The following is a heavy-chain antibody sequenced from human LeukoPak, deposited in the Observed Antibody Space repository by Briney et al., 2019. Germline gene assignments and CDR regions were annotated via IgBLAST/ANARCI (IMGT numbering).Heavy chain of an antibody. Sequence: ASVKVSCKASGYTFTRFYMHWVRQAPGQGLEWMGIINPSGGSTSYAQKFQGRVTMTRDTSTSTAYMELSSLRSEDTAVYYCARGMVVVAGTGDYWGQGTLVTVSS. V-gene: IGHV1-46*01. CDR2: INPSGGST. J-gene: IGHJ4*02. CDR3: ARGMVVVAGTGDY. CDR1: GYTFTRFY. D-gene: IGHD6-19*01.